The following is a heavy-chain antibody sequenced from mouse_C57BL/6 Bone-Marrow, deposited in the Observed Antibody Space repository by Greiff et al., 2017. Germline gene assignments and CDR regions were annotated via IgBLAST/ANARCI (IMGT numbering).Heavy chain of an antibody. Sequence: VQLQQSGAELVRPGASVKLSCTASGFNIKDDYMHWVKQRPEQGLEWIGWIDPENGDTEYASKFQGKATITADTSSNTAYLQLSSLTSEDTAVYYCTTGYSNYPFAYWGQGTLVTVSA. CDR2: IDPENGDT. J-gene: IGHJ3*01. CDR3: TTGYSNYPFAY. D-gene: IGHD2-5*01. V-gene: IGHV14-4*01. CDR1: GFNIKDDY.